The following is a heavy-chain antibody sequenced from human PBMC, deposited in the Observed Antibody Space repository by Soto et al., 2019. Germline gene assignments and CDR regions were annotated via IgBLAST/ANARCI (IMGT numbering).Heavy chain of an antibody. J-gene: IGHJ6*02. CDR1: GFTFNIYA. V-gene: IGHV3-30-3*01. Sequence: PGGSLRLSCAASGFTFNIYASHWVRQAPGKGLEWVAVISFDGTKKYYSDSVKGRFTISRDNLKNTLYLQMNNLRVEDAALYFCAREDDYGYRYINYGLDVWGQGTTVTVSS. CDR2: ISFDGTKK. CDR3: AREDDYGYRYINYGLDV. D-gene: IGHD4-17*01.